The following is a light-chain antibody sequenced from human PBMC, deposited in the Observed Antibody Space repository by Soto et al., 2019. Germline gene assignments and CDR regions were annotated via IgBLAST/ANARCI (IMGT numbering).Light chain of an antibody. Sequence: QSVLTQPPSASGSPGQSVTISCTGTSSDIGGYNYVSWYQQHPGKAPKLMIYEVSKRPSGVPDRFSGSKSANTASLTVSGLQTEDEADYYCSSYAGSNSFVVFGGGTKVTVL. CDR2: EVS. CDR1: SSDIGGYNY. V-gene: IGLV2-8*01. J-gene: IGLJ2*01. CDR3: SSYAGSNSFVV.